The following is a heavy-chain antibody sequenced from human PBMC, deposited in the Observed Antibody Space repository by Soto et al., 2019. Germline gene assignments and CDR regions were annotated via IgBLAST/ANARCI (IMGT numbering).Heavy chain of an antibody. J-gene: IGHJ6*02. D-gene: IGHD6-19*01. CDR2: IIPIFGTA. Sequence: SVKVSCKASGGTFSSYAISWVRQAPGQGLEWMGGIIPIFGTANYAQKFQGRVTITADESTSTAYMELSSLRSEDTAVYYCAREGGPYSSGWPERNMDVWGQGTTVTVSS. CDR1: GGTFSSYA. V-gene: IGHV1-69*13. CDR3: AREGGPYSSGWPERNMDV.